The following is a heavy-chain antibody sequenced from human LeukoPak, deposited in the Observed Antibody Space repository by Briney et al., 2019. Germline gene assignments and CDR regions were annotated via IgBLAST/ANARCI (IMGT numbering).Heavy chain of an antibody. CDR1: GFTLSTYW. CDR3: AREVSDSGQYYFDY. CDR2: INYDGSGT. Sequence: GGPLTLPCAPSGFTLSTYWMLWLRQAPGKGLVWVSRINYDGSGTVYADSVKGRFTISRDNAKNTLYLQMNSLSAEDTAVYYCAREVSDSGQYYFDYWGQGSLVTVSS. V-gene: IGHV3-74*01. J-gene: IGHJ4*02. D-gene: IGHD2-15*01.